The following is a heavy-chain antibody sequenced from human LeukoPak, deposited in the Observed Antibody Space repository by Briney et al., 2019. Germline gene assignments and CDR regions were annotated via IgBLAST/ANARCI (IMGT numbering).Heavy chain of an antibody. D-gene: IGHD2/OR15-2a*01. J-gene: IGHJ4*02. CDR3: ARAPSTLIETTIQTLDY. Sequence: GGSLRLSCAASGFTFSSYSMNWVRQAPGKGLEWVSSISSSSSYIYYADSVKGRFTISRDNAKNSLYLQMNSMRAEDTAVYYCARAPSTLIETTIQTLDYWGQGTLVTVSS. V-gene: IGHV3-21*01. CDR2: ISSSSSYI. CDR1: GFTFSSYS.